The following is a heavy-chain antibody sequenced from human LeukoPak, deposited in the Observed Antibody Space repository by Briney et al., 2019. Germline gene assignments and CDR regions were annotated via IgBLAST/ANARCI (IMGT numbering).Heavy chain of an antibody. CDR3: ARDRGRYSSSRVGGPPDY. CDR2: IYRSGST. D-gene: IGHD6-6*01. CDR1: GYSISSGYY. V-gene: IGHV4-38-2*02. Sequence: SETLSLTCTVSGYSISSGYYWVWIRQPPGKGLEWIGSIYRSGSTNYNPSLKSRVTISVDTSKNQFSLKLSSVTAADTAVYYCARDRGRYSSSRVGGPPDYWGQGTLVTVSS. J-gene: IGHJ4*02.